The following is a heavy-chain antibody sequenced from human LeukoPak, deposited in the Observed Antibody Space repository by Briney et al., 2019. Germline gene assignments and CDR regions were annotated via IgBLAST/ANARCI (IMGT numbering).Heavy chain of an antibody. D-gene: IGHD1-26*01. CDR1: GYSISDGFY. CDR3: VRVRTYFLLS. V-gene: IGHV4-38-2*02. Sequence: SETLSLTCTVSGYSISDGFYWDWIRQTPGKGLEWIGSIFHSGTTYYNPSLKSRVTISVDKSESQFSLKLSSVTAADTAVYYCVRVRTYFLLSWGQGTLVTVSS. CDR2: IFHSGTT. J-gene: IGHJ5*02.